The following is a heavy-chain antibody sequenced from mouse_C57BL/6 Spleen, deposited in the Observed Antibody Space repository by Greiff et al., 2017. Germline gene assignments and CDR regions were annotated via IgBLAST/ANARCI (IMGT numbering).Heavy chain of an antibody. Sequence: EVQLVESGGDLVKPGGSLKLSCAASGFTFSSYGMSWVRQTPDKRLEWVATISSGGSYTYYPDSVKGRFTISRDNAKNTLYLQMSSLKSEDTAMXYCARQGYYDSSYEGAMDYWGQGTSVTVSS. CDR2: ISSGGSYT. V-gene: IGHV5-6*01. D-gene: IGHD1-1*01. CDR3: ARQGYYDSSYEGAMDY. CDR1: GFTFSSYG. J-gene: IGHJ4*01.